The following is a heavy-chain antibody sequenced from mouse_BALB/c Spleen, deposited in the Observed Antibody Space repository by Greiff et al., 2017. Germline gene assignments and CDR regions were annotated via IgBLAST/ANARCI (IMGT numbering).Heavy chain of an antibody. CDR2: IDPSDSYT. V-gene: IGHV1S127*01. CDR1: GYTFTSYW. Sequence: VQLQQPGAELVKPGASVKMSCKASGYTFTSYWMHWVKQRPGQGLEWIGVIDPSDSYTSYNQKFKGKATLTVDTSSSTAYMQLSSLTSEDSAVYYCTFNWDFDYWGQGTTLTVSS. D-gene: IGHD4-1*01. CDR3: TFNWDFDY. J-gene: IGHJ2*01.